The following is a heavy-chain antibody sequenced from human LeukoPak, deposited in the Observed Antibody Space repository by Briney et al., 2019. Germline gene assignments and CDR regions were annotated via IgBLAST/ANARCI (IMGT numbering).Heavy chain of an antibody. J-gene: IGHJ4*02. CDR3: ARAPFPYGGYDY. V-gene: IGHV3-48*03. CDR2: ISSSGSTI. D-gene: IGHD5-12*01. Sequence: PGGSLRLSCAASGFTFSSYEMNWVRQAPGKGLEWVSYISSSGSTIYYADSVKGRFTISRDNAKNSLYLQMNSLRAEDTAVYYCARAPFPYGGYDYWGQGTLVTVSS. CDR1: GFTFSSYE.